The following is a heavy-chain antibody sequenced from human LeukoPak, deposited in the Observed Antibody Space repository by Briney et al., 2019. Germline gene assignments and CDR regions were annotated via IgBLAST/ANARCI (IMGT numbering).Heavy chain of an antibody. Sequence: GGSLRLSCAASGFTFSSYWMHWVRQPPGKGLVWVSRINTDGSSTSYADSVKGRFTISRDNAKNTLYLQMSSLGAEDTAVYYCARHRVYGYYFDYWGQGTLVTVSS. CDR1: GFTFSSYW. CDR2: INTDGSST. CDR3: ARHRVYGYYFDY. V-gene: IGHV3-74*01. J-gene: IGHJ4*02. D-gene: IGHD3-10*01.